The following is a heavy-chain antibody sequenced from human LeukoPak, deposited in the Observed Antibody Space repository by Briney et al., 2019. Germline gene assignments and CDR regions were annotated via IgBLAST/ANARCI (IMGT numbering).Heavy chain of an antibody. D-gene: IGHD7-27*01. V-gene: IGHV4-38-2*02. CDR3: ARENWVFDY. CDR1: SYSISTGYH. Sequence: SETLSLTCVVSSYSISTGYHWGWIRPPPGEGLEWIGVVYRSGITYYNPFLKSRVTISVDTSKNQISLNVRSVTAADTAVYYCARENWVFDYWGQGILVTVSS. J-gene: IGHJ4*02. CDR2: VYRSGIT.